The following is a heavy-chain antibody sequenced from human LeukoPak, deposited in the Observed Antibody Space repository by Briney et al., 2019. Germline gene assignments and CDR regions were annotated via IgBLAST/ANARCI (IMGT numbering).Heavy chain of an antibody. J-gene: IGHJ4*02. Sequence: GASVRVSCKASGYTFTGYYMHWVRQAPGQGLEWMGWINPNGGGTNYAQKFQGRVTMTRDTSISTAYMELSRLRSDDTAVYYCARIKLRFPNRAYFDYWGQGTLVTVSS. CDR3: ARIKLRFPNRAYFDY. V-gene: IGHV1-2*02. CDR1: GYTFTGYY. CDR2: INPNGGGT. D-gene: IGHD3-3*01.